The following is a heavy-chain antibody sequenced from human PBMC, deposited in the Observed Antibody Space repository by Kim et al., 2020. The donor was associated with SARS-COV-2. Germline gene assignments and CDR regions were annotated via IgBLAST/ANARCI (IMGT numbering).Heavy chain of an antibody. Sequence: GGSLRLSCAASGFTFSSYAMSWVRQAPGKGLEWVSAISGSGGSTYYADSVKGRFTISRDNSKSTLYLQMNSLRAEDTAVYYSAKDRYFPNTLYFDWLTDAFDIWGQGTMVTVSS. D-gene: IGHD3-9*01. V-gene: IGHV3-23*01. CDR2: ISGSGGST. J-gene: IGHJ3*02. CDR1: GFTFSSYA. CDR3: AKDRYFPNTLYFDWLTDAFDI.